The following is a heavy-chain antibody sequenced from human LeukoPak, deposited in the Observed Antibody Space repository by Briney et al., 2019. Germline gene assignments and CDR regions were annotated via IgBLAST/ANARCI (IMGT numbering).Heavy chain of an antibody. D-gene: IGHD1-1*01. J-gene: IGHJ6*02. Sequence: GGSLRLSCAASGFTFSSYAMSWVRQAPGKGLEWVSAISGSGGSTYYADSVKGRFTISRDNSKNTLYLQMNSLRAEDTAVYYCANWNDQSRLYYYYGMDVWGQGTTVTVSS. CDR1: GFTFSSYA. CDR2: ISGSGGST. V-gene: IGHV3-23*01. CDR3: ANWNDQSRLYYYYGMDV.